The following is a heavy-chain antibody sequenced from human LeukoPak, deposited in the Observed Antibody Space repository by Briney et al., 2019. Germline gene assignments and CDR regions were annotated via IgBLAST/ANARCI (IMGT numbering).Heavy chain of an antibody. J-gene: IGHJ4*02. CDR1: GFTFSSYG. CDR2: ISGSGGST. CDR3: AKEEIRGFPTPADY. Sequence: GGSLRLSCAASGFTFSSYGMSWVRQAPGKGLEWVSTISGSGGSTYYADSVKGRFTISRDNSKNTLYLQMNSLRAEDPAVYYCAKEEIRGFPTPADYGGQGTLVTVSA. V-gene: IGHV3-23*01.